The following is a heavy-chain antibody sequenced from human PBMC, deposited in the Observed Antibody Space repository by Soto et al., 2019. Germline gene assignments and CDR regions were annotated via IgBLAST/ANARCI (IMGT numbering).Heavy chain of an antibody. Sequence: GPTLVNPTQTLTLTCTFSGFSLSSSGVGVGWIRQPPGKALEWLALIYWDDDKRYSPSLKSRLTITKDTSKNQVVLTMTNMDPVDKATYYCAHRHMVGATNYNWFDPWGQGTLVTVSS. D-gene: IGHD1-26*01. CDR2: IYWDDDK. CDR1: GFSLSSSGVG. J-gene: IGHJ5*02. CDR3: AHRHMVGATNYNWFDP. V-gene: IGHV2-5*02.